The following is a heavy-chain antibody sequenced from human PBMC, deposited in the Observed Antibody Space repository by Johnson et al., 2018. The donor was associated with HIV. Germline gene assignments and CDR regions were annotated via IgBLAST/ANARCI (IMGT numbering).Heavy chain of an antibody. CDR2: IWYDGSNK. CDR1: GFTFSSYG. Sequence: QVQLVESGGGLVQPGGSLRLSCAASGFTFSSYGMHWVRQAPGKGLEWVAVIWYDGSNKYYADSVQGRFTISRDKSENTLYLQMNSLSAEDTAVYYCAREDSSGYFDGFDVWGQGTMVTVSS. V-gene: IGHV3-33*01. CDR3: AREDSSGYFDGFDV. J-gene: IGHJ3*01. D-gene: IGHD3-22*01.